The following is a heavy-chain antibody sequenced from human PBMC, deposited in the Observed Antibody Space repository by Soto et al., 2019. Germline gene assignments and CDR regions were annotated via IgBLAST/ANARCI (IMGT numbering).Heavy chain of an antibody. V-gene: IGHV4-59*12. J-gene: IGHJ5*02. CDR3: ARAGLAYCIRDRCFEGLWLEP. CDR1: GGSISNFL. D-gene: IGHD2-21*01. CDR2: ISDSEST. Sequence: PSETLSLTCTVSGGSISNFLWTWIRQPPGKGLELIGYISDSESTNYTPSLSSRVAISLDTSKYQFSLELDSVTAADTAIYYCARAGLAYCIRDRCFEGLWLEPWGQGTQVTVS.